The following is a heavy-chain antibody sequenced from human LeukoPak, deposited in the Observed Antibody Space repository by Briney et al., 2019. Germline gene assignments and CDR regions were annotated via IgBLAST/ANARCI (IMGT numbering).Heavy chain of an antibody. CDR3: ARLRKGTIFGVVTALGY. J-gene: IGHJ4*02. V-gene: IGHV1-46*01. Sequence: ASVKVSCKASGYTFTNYYLHWVRQAPGQGLGWMGIINPSGGSTSYAQKFQGRVTMTRDTSTSTVYMELSSLRSDDTAVYYCARLRKGTIFGVVTALGYWGQGTLVTVSS. CDR1: GYTFTNYY. D-gene: IGHD3-3*01. CDR2: INPSGGST.